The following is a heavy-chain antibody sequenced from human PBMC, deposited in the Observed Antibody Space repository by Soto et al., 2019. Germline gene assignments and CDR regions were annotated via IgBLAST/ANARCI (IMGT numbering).Heavy chain of an antibody. V-gene: IGHV3-30*18. CDR2: ISYDGSNK. CDR1: GFTFSSYG. Sequence: VQLVESGGGVVQPGRSLRLSCAASGFTFSSYGMHWVRQAPGKGLEWVAVISYDGSNKYYADSVKGRFTISRDNSKNTLYLQMNSLRAEDTAVYYCAKDFTYCSGGSCYREYYYYGMDVWGQGTTVTVSS. J-gene: IGHJ6*02. CDR3: AKDFTYCSGGSCYREYYYYGMDV. D-gene: IGHD2-15*01.